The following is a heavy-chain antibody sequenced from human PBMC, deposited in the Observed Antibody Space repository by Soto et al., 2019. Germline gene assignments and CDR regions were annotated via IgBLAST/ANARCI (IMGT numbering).Heavy chain of an antibody. CDR3: ANSNFVWYYFDY. Sequence: QVHLVDSGGGVVQPGRSLRLSCAASGFTFSGFALHWVRQAPGKGLEWVSVISYDGSNKYYADSVKGRFTITRDNSKNTLYLQMNSLRVEDTAVYYCANSNFVWYYFDYWGQGTLVTVSS. D-gene: IGHD4-4*01. CDR1: GFTFSGFA. J-gene: IGHJ4*02. V-gene: IGHV3-30-3*01. CDR2: ISYDGSNK.